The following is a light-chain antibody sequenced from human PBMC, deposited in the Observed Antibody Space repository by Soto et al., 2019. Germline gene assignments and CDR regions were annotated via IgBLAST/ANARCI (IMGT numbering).Light chain of an antibody. J-gene: IGKJ4*01. CDR1: QSISTW. CDR2: KAS. Sequence: DLQMTQSPSTLSASVGDRVTITCRASQSISTWLAWYQQKPGKAPKLLIYKASSLEGGVPSRFGGSGSGTLFNITISSLHADDFATYYCQQYNTYPLTCGGGTTVDIK. V-gene: IGKV1-5*03. CDR3: QQYNTYPLT.